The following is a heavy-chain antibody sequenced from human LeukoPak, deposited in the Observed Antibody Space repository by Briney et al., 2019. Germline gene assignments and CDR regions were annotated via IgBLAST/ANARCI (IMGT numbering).Heavy chain of an antibody. D-gene: IGHD6-19*01. V-gene: IGHV3-30*02. CDR3: ARDWSAVAAPDYFDY. CDR1: GFIFSNYG. J-gene: IGHJ4*02. CDR2: IRYDGSNK. Sequence: PGGSLRLSCAASGFIFSNYGMHWVRQAPGKGLQWVAFIRYDGSNKYYADSVKGRFTISRDNSKNTLYLQMNSLRAEDTAVYFCARDWSAVAAPDYFDYWGQGTLVTVSA.